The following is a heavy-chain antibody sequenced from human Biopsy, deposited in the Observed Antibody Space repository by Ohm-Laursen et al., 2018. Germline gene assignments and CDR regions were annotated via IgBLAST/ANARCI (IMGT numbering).Heavy chain of an antibody. J-gene: IGHJ6*02. V-gene: IGHV3-30*18. CDR1: GFTFNNYG. Sequence: RSLRLSCTASGFTFNNYGMQWVRQAPGKGLEWVAFIFYDGSNTYYADSVKGRFTISRDNSRDTLYLQMSSLRVEDTAVYYCAKDRYNYTPIGGFSMDVWGQGTTVTVSS. D-gene: IGHD5-18*01. CDR2: IFYDGSNT. CDR3: AKDRYNYTPIGGFSMDV.